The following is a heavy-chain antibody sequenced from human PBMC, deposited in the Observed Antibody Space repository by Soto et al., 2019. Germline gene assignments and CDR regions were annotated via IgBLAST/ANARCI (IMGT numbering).Heavy chain of an antibody. CDR2: IKSKTDGGTT. Sequence: GGSLRLSCAASGCTFSNAWMHWVRQDTGKGLEWVGRIKSKTDGGTTDYAAPVKGRFTISRDDSKNTLYLQMNSLKTEDTAVYYCTTGEKDDILTGLPRDPYYYSGMDVWGQGTTVTVSS. V-gene: IGHV3-15*07. CDR1: GCTFSNAW. CDR3: TTGEKDDILTGLPRDPYYYSGMDV. J-gene: IGHJ6*02. D-gene: IGHD3-9*01.